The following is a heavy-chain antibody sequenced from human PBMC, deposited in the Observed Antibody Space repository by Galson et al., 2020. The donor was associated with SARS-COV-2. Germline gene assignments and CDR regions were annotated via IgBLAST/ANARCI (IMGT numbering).Heavy chain of an antibody. CDR3: VRESSSAEGLDV. CDR2: IHPNGNT. CDR1: GGSISSGGYF. J-gene: IGHJ6*02. V-gene: IGHV4-31*03. Sequence: SETLSLTCRVSGGSISSGGYFWTWIRQVPGKGLEWIGNIHPNGNTYYNPSLWSRLSISLDKSENYFSLKMTSASVADTAVYYCVRESSSAEGLDVWGQGTTVTVSS. D-gene: IGHD2-15*01.